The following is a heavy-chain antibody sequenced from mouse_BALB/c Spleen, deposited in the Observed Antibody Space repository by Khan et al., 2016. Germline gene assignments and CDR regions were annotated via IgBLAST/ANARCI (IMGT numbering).Heavy chain of an antibody. CDR1: GYSITSDYA. J-gene: IGHJ2*01. Sequence: EVQLQESGPGLVKPSQSLSLTCTVTGYSITSDYAWNWIRQFPGNKLEWKGYISYSGSTSYNPSLKSRISITRDTSKNQFFLQLNSVTTEDTATYYCARYYDYYFDYWCQGTTLTVSS. CDR2: ISYSGST. V-gene: IGHV3-2*02. CDR3: ARYYDYYFDY. D-gene: IGHD2-4*01.